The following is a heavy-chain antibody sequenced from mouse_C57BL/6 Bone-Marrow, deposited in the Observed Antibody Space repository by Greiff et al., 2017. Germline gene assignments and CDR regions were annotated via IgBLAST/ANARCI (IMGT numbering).Heavy chain of an antibody. CDR3: AIITTAVATPYYYSMDD. CDR2: IGSGGST. J-gene: IGHJ4*01. D-gene: IGHD1-1*01. CDR1: GFSLTSYG. Sequence: VKLVESGPGLVRPSQSLSITCTVSGFSLTSYGVHWVRQSPGKGLEWLGVIGSGGSTDYNAAFISRLSTSKDNSTSQVFFNMNSLQADDTAIYYSAIITTAVATPYYYSMDDWGQGTSVTVSS. V-gene: IGHV2-2*01.